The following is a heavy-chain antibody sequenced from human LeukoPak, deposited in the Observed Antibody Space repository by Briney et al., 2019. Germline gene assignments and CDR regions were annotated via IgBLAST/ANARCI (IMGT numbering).Heavy chain of an antibody. Sequence: PGGSLRLSCAASGFTFSSYGMHWVRQAPGKGLEWAAFIRYDGSNKYYADSVKGRFTISRDNSKDTLYLQMNSLRAEDTAVYYCAKDPPLWFGEPYFDYWGQGTLVTVSS. CDR1: GFTFSSYG. J-gene: IGHJ4*02. CDR3: AKDPPLWFGEPYFDY. CDR2: IRYDGSNK. D-gene: IGHD3-10*01. V-gene: IGHV3-30*02.